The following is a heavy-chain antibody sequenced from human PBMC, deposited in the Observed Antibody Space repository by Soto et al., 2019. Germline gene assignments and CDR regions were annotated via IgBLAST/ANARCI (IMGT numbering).Heavy chain of an antibody. V-gene: IGHV4-34*01. D-gene: IGHD7-27*01. CDR1: GGSFSGYY. CDR3: ARGWGRIFDY. J-gene: IGHJ4*02. CDR2: INHSGST. Sequence: QVQLQQWGAGLLKPSETLSLTCAVYGGSFSGYYWNWIRQPPGKGLEWIGEINHSGSTNYNPSLNSRVTLSVDTTKNLFSLMLSSVPAADTAVYYCARGWGRIFDYWGQGTLVTVSS.